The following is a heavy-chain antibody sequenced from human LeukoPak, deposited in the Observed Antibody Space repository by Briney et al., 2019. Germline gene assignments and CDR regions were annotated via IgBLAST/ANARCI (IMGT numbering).Heavy chain of an antibody. D-gene: IGHD3-10*01. Sequence: GGSLRLSCAASGFTFSSYGVHWVRQAPGKGLEWVAVISYDGSNKCYADSVKGRFTISRDNSKNTLYLQMNSLRAEDTAVYYCAKDNHHYYGSGTHFDYWGQGTLVTVSS. CDR1: GFTFSSYG. V-gene: IGHV3-30*18. J-gene: IGHJ4*02. CDR3: AKDNHHYYGSGTHFDY. CDR2: ISYDGSNK.